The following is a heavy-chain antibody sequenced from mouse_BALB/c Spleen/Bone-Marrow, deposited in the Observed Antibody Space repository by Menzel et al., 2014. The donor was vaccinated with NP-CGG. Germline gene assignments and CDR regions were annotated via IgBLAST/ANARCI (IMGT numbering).Heavy chain of an antibody. CDR3: ARQILRGFAY. D-gene: IGHD1-1*01. CDR1: GFAFSSYD. V-gene: IGHV5-12-1*01. CDR2: ISSGGGST. J-gene: IGHJ3*01. Sequence: EVQRVESGGGLVKPGGSLKLSCAASGFAFSSYDMSRVRQTPEKRLEWVAYISSGGGSTYYSDTVKGRFTITRDNAKNTLYRQMSSLKSEDTAMYYCARQILRGFAYWGQGTLVTVSA.